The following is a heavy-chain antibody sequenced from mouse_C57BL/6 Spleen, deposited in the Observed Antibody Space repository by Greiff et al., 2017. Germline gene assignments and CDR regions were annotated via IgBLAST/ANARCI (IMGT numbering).Heavy chain of an antibody. CDR3: ARGNGDWYFDG. Sequence: QVQLQQPGAELVKPGASVKLSCKASGYTFTSYWMHWVKQRPGQGLEWIGMIHPNSGSTNYNEKFKSKATLTVDKSSSTAYMQLSSLPSEDSAVYYCARGNGDWYFDGWGTGTTVTVSS. CDR2: IHPNSGST. J-gene: IGHJ1*03. V-gene: IGHV1-64*01. CDR1: GYTFTSYW.